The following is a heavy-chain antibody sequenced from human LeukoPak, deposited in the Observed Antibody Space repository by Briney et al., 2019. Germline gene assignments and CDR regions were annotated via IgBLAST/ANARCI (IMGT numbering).Heavy chain of an antibody. CDR1: GGTFSSYA. V-gene: IGHV1-69*04. Sequence: SVKVSCKASGGTFSSYAISWVRQAPGQGLEWMGRIIPILGIANYAQKFQGRVTITADKSTSTAYMELSSLRSEDTAVYYCARDTARHYYYDSSGPNWFDPWGQGTLVTASS. CDR2: IIPILGIA. D-gene: IGHD3-22*01. J-gene: IGHJ5*02. CDR3: ARDTARHYYYDSSGPNWFDP.